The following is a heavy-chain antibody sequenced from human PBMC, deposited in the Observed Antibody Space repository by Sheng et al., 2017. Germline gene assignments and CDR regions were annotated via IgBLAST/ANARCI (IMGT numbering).Heavy chain of an antibody. J-gene: IGHJ6*03. V-gene: IGHV3-21*01. D-gene: IGHD5-12*01. CDR2: ISSSSSYI. Sequence: EVQLVESGGGLVKPGGSLRLSCAASGFTFSSYSMNWVRQAPGKGLEWVSSISSSSSYIYYADSVKGRFTISRDNAKNSLYLQMNSLRAEDTAVYYCARASEATITYYYYYYYMDVWGKGTTVTVSS. CDR1: GFTFSSYS. CDR3: ARASEATITYYYYYYYMDV.